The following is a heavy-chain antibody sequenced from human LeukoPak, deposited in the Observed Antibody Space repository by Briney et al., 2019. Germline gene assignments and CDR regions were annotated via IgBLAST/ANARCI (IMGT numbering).Heavy chain of an antibody. CDR3: ARDPGSYFYYYYGMDV. V-gene: IGHV1-2*02. J-gene: IGHJ6*02. Sequence: ASVKVSCKASGYTFTGYYMHWERQAPGQGLEWMGWINPNSGGTNYAQKFQGRVTMTRDTSISTAYMELSRLRSDDTAVYYCARDPGSYFYYYYGMDVWGQGTTVTVSS. D-gene: IGHD1-26*01. CDR2: INPNSGGT. CDR1: GYTFTGYY.